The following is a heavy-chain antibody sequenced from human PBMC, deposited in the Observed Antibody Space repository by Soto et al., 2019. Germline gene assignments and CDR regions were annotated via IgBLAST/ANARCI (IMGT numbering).Heavy chain of an antibody. Sequence: QVQLVESGGGVVQPGRSLRLSCAASGFTFSSYAMHWVRQAPGKGLEWVAVISYDGSNKYYADSVKGRFTISRDNSKNTLYLQMNSLIAEDTAVYYCARDRYYYDSSGYYTFDYWGQGTLVTGSS. J-gene: IGHJ4*02. CDR3: ARDRYYYDSSGYYTFDY. D-gene: IGHD3-22*01. CDR2: ISYDGSNK. CDR1: GFTFSSYA. V-gene: IGHV3-30-3*01.